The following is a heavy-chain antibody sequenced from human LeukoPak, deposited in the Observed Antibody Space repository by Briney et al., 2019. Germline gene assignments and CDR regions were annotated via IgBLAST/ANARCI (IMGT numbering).Heavy chain of an antibody. J-gene: IGHJ4*02. D-gene: IGHD1-26*01. Sequence: GESLRLSCAASGFTFSNYAMSWVRQPPGKGLEWVLDISDSGDSTNYAASVRGRFTISGDNSKNTLYLQMNSLRAEDTAIYYCAKSRGSYWVPEFDYLGQGTLVTVSS. V-gene: IGHV3-23*01. CDR3: AKSRGSYWVPEFDY. CDR1: GFTFSNYA. CDR2: ISDSGDST.